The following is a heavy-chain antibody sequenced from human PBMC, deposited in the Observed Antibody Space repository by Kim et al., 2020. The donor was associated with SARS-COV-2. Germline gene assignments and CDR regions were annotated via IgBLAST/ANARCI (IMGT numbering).Heavy chain of an antibody. CDR1: GGTFSSYA. J-gene: IGHJ6*02. CDR2: IIPIFGTA. V-gene: IGHV1-69*13. CDR3: ARDKVDWSIVVVPAARSYYYYGMDV. Sequence: SVKVSCKASGGTFSSYAISWVRQAPGQGLEWMGGIIPIFGTANYAQKFQGRVTITADESTSTAYMELSSLRSEDTAVYYCARDKVDWSIVVVPAARSYYYYGMDVWGQGTTVTVSS. D-gene: IGHD2-2*01.